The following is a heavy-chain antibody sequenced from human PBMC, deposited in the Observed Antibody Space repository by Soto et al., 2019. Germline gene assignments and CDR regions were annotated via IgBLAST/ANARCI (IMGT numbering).Heavy chain of an antibody. D-gene: IGHD6-13*01. CDR3: TRHCELGQDIDY. Sequence: GVSLKISCMSSGYSFTSLWIGWVRQMPGKGLGWMGNIYPGDSETRYSPSFQGHVTISADKSISTAYLQWSSLKASDTAMYYCTRHCELGQDIDYWGQGTLVTVSS. CDR1: GYSFTSLW. CDR2: IYPGDSET. J-gene: IGHJ4*02. V-gene: IGHV5-51*01.